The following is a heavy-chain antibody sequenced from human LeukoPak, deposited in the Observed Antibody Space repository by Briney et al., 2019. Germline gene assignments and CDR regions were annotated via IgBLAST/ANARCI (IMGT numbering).Heavy chain of an antibody. CDR1: GFTFSSYA. CDR2: LSGSGGSP. D-gene: IGHD6-13*01. CDR3: ANALGGGNTWYYFDC. Sequence: GSLRLSCAASGFTFSSYAMSWVRQAPGKGLEWVSSLSGSGGSPNYANSVKGRFTISRDNSKNTLYLQMNSLRAEDTAVYYCANALGGGNTWYYFDCWGQGTLVTVSS. J-gene: IGHJ4*02. V-gene: IGHV3-23*01.